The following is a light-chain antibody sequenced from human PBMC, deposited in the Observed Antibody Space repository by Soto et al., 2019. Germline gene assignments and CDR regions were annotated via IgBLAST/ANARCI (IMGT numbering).Light chain of an antibody. Sequence: EIVLTQSPGTVSLSPGEAATLSCRASQSVSSSYIAWYQQRPGQTPSLLIYGASTRATGIPDRFSGSGSGTHFTLTISRLEPGDFAVYYCQHFGGTTFTFGQGTRLE. CDR1: QSVSSSY. CDR2: GAS. J-gene: IGKJ5*01. V-gene: IGKV3-20*01. CDR3: QHFGGTTFT.